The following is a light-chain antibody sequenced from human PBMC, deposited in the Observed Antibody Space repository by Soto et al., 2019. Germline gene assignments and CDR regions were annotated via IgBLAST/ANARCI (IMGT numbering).Light chain of an antibody. V-gene: IGLV1-44*01. J-gene: IGLJ1*01. CDR3: AAWDDSLNAYV. CDR2: SSN. CDR1: SSNIGLNS. Sequence: QSVLTQPPSASGTPGQRVTISCSGSSSNIGLNSVNWYQQLPGTAPKLLIYSSNQRPSGVPDRFSDSKSGTSASLAISGLQSADDADYYCAAWDDSLNAYVFGTGTKVTVL.